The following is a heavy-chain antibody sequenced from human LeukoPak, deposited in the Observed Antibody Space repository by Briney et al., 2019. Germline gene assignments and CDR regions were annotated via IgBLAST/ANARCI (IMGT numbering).Heavy chain of an antibody. CDR1: GASITSYH. V-gene: IGHV4-4*07. J-gene: IGHJ4*02. CDR2: MFYSGNT. CDR3: ARADPYSSSWL. Sequence: SETLSLTCTVSGASITSYHWSWIRQPAGKGLEWIGRMFYSGNTDYNPSLKSRLTMSIDTSKNQFSLKLSSVTAADTAVYYCARADPYSSSWLWGQGTLVTVSS. D-gene: IGHD6-13*01.